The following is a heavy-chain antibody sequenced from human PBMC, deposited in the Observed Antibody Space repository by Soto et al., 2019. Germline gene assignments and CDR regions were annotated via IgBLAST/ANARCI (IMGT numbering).Heavy chain of an antibody. Sequence: ASVKVSCKASGYTFSSYGISWVRQAPGQGLEWMGWISSYNGDTKYAQKLQGRVTMTTDPSTSTAYMDLRGLKSDDTAMYYCARNVGGVVVIPPNWFDPWGQGTLVTVSS. CDR3: ARNVGGVVVIPPNWFDP. CDR2: ISSYNGDT. J-gene: IGHJ5*02. D-gene: IGHD2-15*01. V-gene: IGHV1-18*01. CDR1: GYTFSSYG.